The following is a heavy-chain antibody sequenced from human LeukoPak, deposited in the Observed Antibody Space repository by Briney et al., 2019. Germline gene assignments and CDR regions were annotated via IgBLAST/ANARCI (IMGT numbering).Heavy chain of an antibody. D-gene: IGHD1-7*01. CDR2: ISAYNGNT. CDR1: GYTFTSYG. V-gene: IGHV1-18*01. J-gene: IGHJ4*02. CDR3: ARDREGYITGTTDPAP. Sequence: GASVKVSCKASGYTFTSYGISWVRQAPGQGLEWMGWISAYNGNTNYAQKLQGRVTMTTDTSTSTAYMELRSLRSDDTAVYYCARDREGYITGTTDPAPWGQGTLVTVSS.